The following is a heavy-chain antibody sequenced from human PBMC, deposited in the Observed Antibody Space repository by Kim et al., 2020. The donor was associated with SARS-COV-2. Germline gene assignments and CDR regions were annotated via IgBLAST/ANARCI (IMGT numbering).Heavy chain of an antibody. D-gene: IGHD2-15*01. Sequence: ASVKVSCKASGGTFSSYAISWVRQAPGQGLEWMGGIIPIFGTANYAQKFQGRVTITADESTSTAYMELSSLRSEDTAVYYCARVTPGYCSGGSCRSYYYYYGMDVWGQGTTVTVSS. CDR2: IIPIFGTA. CDR1: GGTFSSYA. J-gene: IGHJ6*02. CDR3: ARVTPGYCSGGSCRSYYYYYGMDV. V-gene: IGHV1-69*13.